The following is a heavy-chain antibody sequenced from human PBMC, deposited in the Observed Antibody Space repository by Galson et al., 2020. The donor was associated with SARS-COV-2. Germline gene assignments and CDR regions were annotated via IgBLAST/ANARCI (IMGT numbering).Heavy chain of an antibody. CDR2: ISDSGRTT. D-gene: IGHD2-15*01. J-gene: IGHJ5*02. CDR1: GFTFSDYY. V-gene: IGHV3-11*01. Sequence: TGGSLRLSCAVSGFTFSDYYVSWIRQAPGKGLEWISYISDSGRTTDYADSVKGRFTISSDNSKNSVYLQMHRVRAEDTAVYYCAREALAAQWFDPWGQGTLVTVSS. CDR3: AREALAAQWFDP.